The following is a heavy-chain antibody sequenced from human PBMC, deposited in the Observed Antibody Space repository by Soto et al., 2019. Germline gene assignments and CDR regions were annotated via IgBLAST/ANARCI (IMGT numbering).Heavy chain of an antibody. CDR3: ARGAILRFLATTPFDY. J-gene: IGHJ4*02. CDR1: GFTFSDYY. D-gene: IGHD3-3*01. Sequence: GGSLRLSCAASGFTFSDYYMSWIRQAPGKGLEWVSYISSSSSYTNYADSVKGRFTISRDNAKNSLYLQMNSLRAEDTAVYYCARGAILRFLATTPFDYWGQGTLVTVSS. V-gene: IGHV3-11*06. CDR2: ISSSSSYT.